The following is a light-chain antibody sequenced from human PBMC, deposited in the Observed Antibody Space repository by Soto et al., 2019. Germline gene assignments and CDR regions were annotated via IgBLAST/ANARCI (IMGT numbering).Light chain of an antibody. V-gene: IGKV3D-15*01. Sequence: EIVMTQSPATLSVSPGERVTLSCRASQSVNSKVAWYQQKPGRALRLLIDGASTRATGIPDRFSGSGSGTDFTLTISRLEPEDVAVYYCQQYEAVVTFGQGTKVDIK. CDR3: QQYEAVVT. CDR1: QSVNSK. CDR2: GAS. J-gene: IGKJ1*01.